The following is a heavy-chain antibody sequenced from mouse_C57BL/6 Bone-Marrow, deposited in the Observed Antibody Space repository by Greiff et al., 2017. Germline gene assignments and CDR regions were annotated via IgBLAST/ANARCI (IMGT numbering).Heavy chain of an antibody. Sequence: EVMLVESGGDLVKPGGSLKLSCAASGFTFSSYGMSWVRQTPDKRLAWVATISSGGSYTYYPDSVKGRFTISRDNAKNTLYLQMSSLKSEDTAMYYCARDHYYGSSRYAMDYWGQGTSVTVSS. J-gene: IGHJ4*01. D-gene: IGHD1-1*01. CDR2: ISSGGSYT. CDR1: GFTFSSYG. V-gene: IGHV5-6*01. CDR3: ARDHYYGSSRYAMDY.